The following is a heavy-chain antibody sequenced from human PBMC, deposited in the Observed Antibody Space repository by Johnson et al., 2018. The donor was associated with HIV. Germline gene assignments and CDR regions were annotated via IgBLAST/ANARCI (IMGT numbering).Heavy chain of an antibody. CDR2: IYSGGSK. CDR3: ARKTGYDAFDM. D-gene: IGHD3-9*01. J-gene: IGHJ3*02. Sequence: VQLVESGGGVVQPGRSLRLSCAASGFTFSDYYMSWIRQAPGKGLEWVSVIYSGGSKDYADSVKGRFTISRDNSKNTMYLQMNSLRTEDTAVYYCARKTGYDAFDMWGQGTMVTVSS. CDR1: GFTFSDYY. V-gene: IGHV3-66*02.